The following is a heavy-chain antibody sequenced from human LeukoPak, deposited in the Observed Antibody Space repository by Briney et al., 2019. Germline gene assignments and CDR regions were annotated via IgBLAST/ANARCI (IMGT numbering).Heavy chain of an antibody. V-gene: IGHV4-61*01. Sequence: SETLSLTCTVSGGCVSRGSYYWSWIRQPPGKGLEWIGYIYYSGSTNYNPSLKSRVTISVDTSKNQFSLKLSSVTAADTAVYYCAREGSGRPNWGQGTLVTVSS. CDR2: IYYSGST. D-gene: IGHD3-10*01. J-gene: IGHJ4*02. CDR3: AREGSGRPN. CDR1: GGCVSRGSYY.